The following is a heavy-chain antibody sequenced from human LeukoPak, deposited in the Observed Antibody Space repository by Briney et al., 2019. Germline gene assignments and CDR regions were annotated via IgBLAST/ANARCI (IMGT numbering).Heavy chain of an antibody. J-gene: IGHJ4*02. CDR2: INSDGSST. CDR3: ARDLVLYSGYDYGSDY. D-gene: IGHD5-12*01. V-gene: IGHV3-74*01. Sequence: GGSLRLSCAASEFTLSSYWMHWVRQAPENGLVWVSCINSDGSSTSYADSVKGRFTISRDNAKNTLYLQMSSLRAEDTAVYYCARDLVLYSGYDYGSDYWGQGTLVTVCS. CDR1: EFTLSSYW.